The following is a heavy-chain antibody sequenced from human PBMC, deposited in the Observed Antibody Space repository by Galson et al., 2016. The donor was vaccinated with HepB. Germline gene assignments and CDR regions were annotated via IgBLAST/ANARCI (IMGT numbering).Heavy chain of an antibody. CDR1: GVSISSSDW. CDR2: IFHSGRV. D-gene: IGHD2/OR15-2a*01. J-gene: IGHJ4*02. CDR3: ARQYWGGPSDY. Sequence: SETLSLTCAVSGVSISSSDWWSWVRQPPGQGLEWIGQIFHSGRVNYTPSLASRVTISIDTSNNHFSLRLTSVTAADTALYYCARQYWGGPSDYWGQGTLVLVSS. V-gene: IGHV4-4*02.